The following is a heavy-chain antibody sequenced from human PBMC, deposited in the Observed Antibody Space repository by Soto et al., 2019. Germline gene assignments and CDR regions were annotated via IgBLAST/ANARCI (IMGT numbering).Heavy chain of an antibody. D-gene: IGHD3-10*01. J-gene: IGHJ4*02. CDR1: GYTFTSYA. Sequence: QVQLVQSGAEVKKPGASVKVSCKASGYTFTSYAMHWVRQAPGQRLEWMGWINAGNGNTKYSQKFQGRVTITRDTSASTAYMELSSLRSEDTAVYYCARGELLWFGGGYFDYWGQGTLVTVSS. V-gene: IGHV1-3*01. CDR3: ARGELLWFGGGYFDY. CDR2: INAGNGNT.